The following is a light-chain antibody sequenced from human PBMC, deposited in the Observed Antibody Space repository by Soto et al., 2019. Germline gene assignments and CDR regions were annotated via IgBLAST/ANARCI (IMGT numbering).Light chain of an antibody. CDR3: QQYSSSLFT. CDR2: GAS. V-gene: IGKV3-20*01. CDR1: QSVSSSY. J-gene: IGKJ3*01. Sequence: EIVLTQSPGTLSLSPGERATLSCRVSQSVSSSYLAWYQQKPGQAPRLLIYGASSRATGIPDRFSGSGSGTDFTLTISRLEPEDFAVYYCQQYSSSLFTFGPGTKVDIK.